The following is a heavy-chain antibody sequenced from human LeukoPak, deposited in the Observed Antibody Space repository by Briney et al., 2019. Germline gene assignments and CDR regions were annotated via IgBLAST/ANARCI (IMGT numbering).Heavy chain of an antibody. CDR2: ISADGGRT. Sequence: GGSLRLSCSASGFIISNYAMHWVRQAPGKGLEYVSAISADGGRTYYADSVKGRFTISRDNSKNTLYLQMSSLRAEDTAIYHCVKDLYKGDSSSWYYFHYWGQGTLVTVSS. V-gene: IGHV3-64D*06. CDR3: VKDLYKGDSSSWYYFHY. CDR1: GFIISNYA. J-gene: IGHJ4*02. D-gene: IGHD6-13*01.